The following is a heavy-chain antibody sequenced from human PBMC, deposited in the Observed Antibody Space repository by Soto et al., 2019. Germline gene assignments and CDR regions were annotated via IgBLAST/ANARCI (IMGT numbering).Heavy chain of an antibody. D-gene: IGHD2-21*01. J-gene: IGHJ5*02. Sequence: GGSLRLSCAASGFTFSTYSMNWVRQAPGKGLEWVSYISYTSTTIYYADSVRGRFTISRDNAKNSLFLQMNSLRDEDTAVYYCARDNGLAGSFDPLGQGTLVTVSS. V-gene: IGHV3-48*02. CDR2: ISYTSTTI. CDR3: ARDNGLAGSFDP. CDR1: GFTFSTYS.